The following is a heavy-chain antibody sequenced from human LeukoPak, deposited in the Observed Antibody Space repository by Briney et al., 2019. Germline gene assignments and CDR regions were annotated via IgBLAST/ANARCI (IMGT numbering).Heavy chain of an antibody. Sequence: GSLRLSCAASGFTFSSYAMSWVRQPPGKGLEWIGEIYHSGSTNYNPSLKSRVTISVDKSKNQFSLKLSSVTAADTAVYYCARVYGIFDYWGQGTLVTVSS. D-gene: IGHD1-1*01. CDR3: ARVYGIFDY. CDR1: GFTFSSYAM. J-gene: IGHJ4*02. CDR2: IYHSGST. V-gene: IGHV4-4*02.